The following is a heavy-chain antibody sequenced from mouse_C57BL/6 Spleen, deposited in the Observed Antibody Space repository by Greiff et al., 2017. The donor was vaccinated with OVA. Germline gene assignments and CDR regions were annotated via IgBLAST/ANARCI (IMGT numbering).Heavy chain of an antibody. CDR1: GYSFTSYY. CDR3: ARVYYSNDFDY. J-gene: IGHJ2*01. CDR2: IYPGSGNT. V-gene: IGHV1-66*01. Sequence: VQLQQSGPELVKPGASVKISCKASGYSFTSYYIHWVKQRPGQGLEWIGWIYPGSGNTKYNEKFKGKATLTADTSSSTAYMQLSSLTSEDSAVYYCARVYYSNDFDYWGQGTTLTVSS. D-gene: IGHD2-5*01.